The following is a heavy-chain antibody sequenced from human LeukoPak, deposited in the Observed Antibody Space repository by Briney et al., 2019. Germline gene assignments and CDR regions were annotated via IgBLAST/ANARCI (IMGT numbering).Heavy chain of an antibody. CDR1: GGTFSSYA. J-gene: IGHJ1*01. Sequence: SVKVSCKAYGGTFSSYAISWVRQAPGQGLEWMGGIIPIFGTANYAQKFQGRVTITTDESTSTAYMELSSLRSEDTAVYYCAANKAYDSSPRGFQQWGQGTLVTVSS. D-gene: IGHD3-22*01. CDR3: AANKAYDSSPRGFQQ. CDR2: IIPIFGTA. V-gene: IGHV1-69*05.